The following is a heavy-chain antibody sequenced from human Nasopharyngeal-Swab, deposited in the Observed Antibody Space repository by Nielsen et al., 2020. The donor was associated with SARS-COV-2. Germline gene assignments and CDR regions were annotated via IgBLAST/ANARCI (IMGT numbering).Heavy chain of an antibody. V-gene: IGHV3-48*03. Sequence: WIRQPPGKGLEWVPYISSRGSTIYYADSVKGRFTISRDNAKNSLYLQMNSLRAEDTAVYYCARDEGARVLWFGELSTYYYYGMDVWGQGTTVTVSS. CDR3: ARDEGARVLWFGELSTYYYYGMDV. J-gene: IGHJ6*02. D-gene: IGHD3-10*01. CDR2: ISSRGSTI.